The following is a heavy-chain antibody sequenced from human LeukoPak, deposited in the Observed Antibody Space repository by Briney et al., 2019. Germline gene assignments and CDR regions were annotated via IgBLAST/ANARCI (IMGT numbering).Heavy chain of an antibody. Sequence: GGSLRLSCAASGFSVSGSAFHWVRQASGKGLEWVGRIRSKTNNYATAYVASVKGRFTISRDDSKNTAYLQMNSLKTEDTAVYYCVPRKEWSCYMGVWNKGTTVTVSS. CDR3: VPRKEWSCYMGV. J-gene: IGHJ6*03. V-gene: IGHV3-73*01. D-gene: IGHD3-3*01. CDR1: GFSVSGSA. CDR2: IRSKTNNYAT.